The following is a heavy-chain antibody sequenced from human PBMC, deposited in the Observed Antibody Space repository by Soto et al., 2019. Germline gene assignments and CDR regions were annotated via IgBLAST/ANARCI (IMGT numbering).Heavy chain of an antibody. V-gene: IGHV5-51*01. CDR3: ARPLAAHIIDAFEI. CDR1: GYRFTSYW. J-gene: IGHJ3*02. Sequence: GESLKISCKGSGYRFTSYWIAWVRQMPGKGLEWMGIIYPGDSETRYSPSFQGQVTISADKSISTAYLQWSSLKASDTAMYYCARPLAAHIIDAFEIWGQGTMVTVSS. D-gene: IGHD6-13*01. CDR2: IYPGDSET.